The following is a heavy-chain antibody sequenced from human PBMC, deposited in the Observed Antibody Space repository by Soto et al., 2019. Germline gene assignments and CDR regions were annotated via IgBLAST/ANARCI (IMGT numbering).Heavy chain of an antibody. Sequence: GESLKISCKGSGYSFTSYWIGWVRQMPGKGLEWMGIIYPGDSDTRYSPSFQGQVTISADKSISTAYLQWSSLKASDTAMYYCARLPIGVVPAANTYYYYYYGMDVWGQGTTLTVSS. J-gene: IGHJ6*02. CDR3: ARLPIGVVPAANTYYYYYYGMDV. CDR1: GYSFTSYW. CDR2: IYPGDSDT. D-gene: IGHD2-2*01. V-gene: IGHV5-51*01.